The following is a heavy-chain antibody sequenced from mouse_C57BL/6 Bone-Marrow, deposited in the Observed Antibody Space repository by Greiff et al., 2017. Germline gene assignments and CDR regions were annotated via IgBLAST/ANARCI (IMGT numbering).Heavy chain of an antibody. CDR3: VRVSDYDGGYAMDY. CDR2: IRSKSSNYAT. D-gene: IGHD2-4*01. Sequence: EVQVVESGGGLVQPKGSLKLSCAASGFTFNTYAMHWVRQAPGKGLEWVARIRSKSSNYATYYADSVKDRFTISRDDSQSMLYLQMNNLKTEDTAMYYCVRVSDYDGGYAMDYWGQGTSVTVSS. CDR1: GFTFNTYA. V-gene: IGHV10-3*01. J-gene: IGHJ4*01.